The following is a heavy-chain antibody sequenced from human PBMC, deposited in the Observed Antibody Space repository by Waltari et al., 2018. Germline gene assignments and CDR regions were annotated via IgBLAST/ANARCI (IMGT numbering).Heavy chain of an antibody. CDR2: ISGSGGST. J-gene: IGHJ3*02. D-gene: IGHD2-21*02. CDR3: AKSSFPCGGDCRVMAFDI. V-gene: IGHV3-23*01. Sequence: EVQLLESGGGLVQPGGSLRLSCAASGFTFSSYAMSWVRQAPGKGLEWVSAISGSGGSTYDADSVKGRFTISRDNSKNTLYLQMNSLRAEDTAVYYCAKSSFPCGGDCRVMAFDIWGQGTMVTVSS. CDR1: GFTFSSYA.